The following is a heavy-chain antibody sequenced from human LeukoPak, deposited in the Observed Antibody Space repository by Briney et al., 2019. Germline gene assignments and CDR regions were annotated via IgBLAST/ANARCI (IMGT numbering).Heavy chain of an antibody. D-gene: IGHD4-17*01. Sequence: SETLSLTCSVSGGSISSSYWSWIRQPPGKGLEWIGRIYTSGTTHYNPSLKSRVTMSVDTSKNQFSLKLSSVTAADTAVYYCARLSTVTTSFDYWGQGTLVTVSS. CDR2: IYTSGTT. CDR3: ARLSTVTTSFDY. V-gene: IGHV4-4*07. CDR1: GGSISSSY. J-gene: IGHJ4*02.